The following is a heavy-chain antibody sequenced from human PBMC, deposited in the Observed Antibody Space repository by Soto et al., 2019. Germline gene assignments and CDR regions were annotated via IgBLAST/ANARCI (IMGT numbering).Heavy chain of an antibody. CDR3: ARGTGYRYGLNFDY. J-gene: IGHJ4*02. D-gene: IGHD5-18*01. CDR2: ST. Sequence: STTYAQKFQGRVTMTRDTSTSAVYMELSSLRSEDTAVYYCARGTGYRYGLNFDYWGQGTLVTVSS. V-gene: IGHV1-46*01.